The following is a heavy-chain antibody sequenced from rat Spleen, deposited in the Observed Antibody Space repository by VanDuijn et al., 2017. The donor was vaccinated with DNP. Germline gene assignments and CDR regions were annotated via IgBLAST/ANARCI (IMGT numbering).Heavy chain of an antibody. CDR2: ISFDGGST. J-gene: IGHJ2*01. V-gene: IGHV5-20*01. D-gene: IGHD1-11*01. Sequence: EVQLVESGGGLVQPGRSLKLSCAASGFNFNDYWMGWVRQAPTRGLEWVAAISFDGGSTYYRDSVKGRFTISRDNAKSTLYLQMDSLRSEDTATYYCTTDFERGYWGQGVMVTVSS. CDR1: GFNFNDYW. CDR3: TTDFERGY.